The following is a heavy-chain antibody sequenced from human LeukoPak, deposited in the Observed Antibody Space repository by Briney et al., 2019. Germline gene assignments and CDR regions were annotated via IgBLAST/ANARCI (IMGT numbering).Heavy chain of an antibody. Sequence: PGGSLRLSCAASGFTFSSYWMHWVRQAPGKGLVWVSHINGDGSTTSYADSVKGRFTISRDNAKNTVYLQMNSLRAEDTAVYYCAKGGSSRPRSTFDYWGQGTLLTVSS. J-gene: IGHJ4*02. CDR3: AKGGSSRPRSTFDY. CDR2: INGDGSTT. D-gene: IGHD6-13*01. CDR1: GFTFSSYW. V-gene: IGHV3-74*01.